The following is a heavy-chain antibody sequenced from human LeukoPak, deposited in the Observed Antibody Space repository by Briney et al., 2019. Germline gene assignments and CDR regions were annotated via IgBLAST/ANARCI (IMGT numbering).Heavy chain of an antibody. V-gene: IGHV1-18*01. CDR2: ISAYNGNT. J-gene: IGHJ5*02. D-gene: IGHD2-2*01. Sequence: APETVSCTASGYTFTSYGISWVRHSPRQGREWRGWISAYNGNTNYAQKIQGRVTMTTDPSTSTAYMELRSLRSDDTAVYYCARDRITSLTSWFDPWGQGTLVTVSP. CDR1: GYTFTSYG. CDR3: ARDRITSLTSWFDP.